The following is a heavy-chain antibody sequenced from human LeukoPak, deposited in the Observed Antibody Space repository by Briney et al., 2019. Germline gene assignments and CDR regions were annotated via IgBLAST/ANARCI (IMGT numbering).Heavy chain of an antibody. V-gene: IGHV3-23*01. CDR1: GFILNNYA. J-gene: IGHJ1*01. CDR3: ARGEYSGGWC. D-gene: IGHD6-19*01. Sequence: GGSLRLSCAASGFILNNYAMNWVRQAPGKGLEWVSSISGSGGSTFYADSVKGRFTISRDSSNNTLYLQMNNVRADDTAVYYCARGEYSGGWCWGQGTLLTVAS. CDR2: ISGSGGST.